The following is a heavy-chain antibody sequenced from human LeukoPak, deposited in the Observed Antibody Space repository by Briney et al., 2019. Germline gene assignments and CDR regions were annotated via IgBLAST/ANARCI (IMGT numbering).Heavy chain of an antibody. CDR2: ISSSSSTI. D-gene: IGHD3-10*01. J-gene: IGHJ4*02. V-gene: IGHV3-48*01. Sequence: GGSLRLSCAASGFTFSSYSMNWVRQAPGKGLEWVSYISSSSSTIYYADSVKGRFTISRDNAKNSLYLQMNSLRAEDTAVYYCARELTMARGSFDYWGQGTLVTVSS. CDR1: GFTFSSYS. CDR3: ARELTMARGSFDY.